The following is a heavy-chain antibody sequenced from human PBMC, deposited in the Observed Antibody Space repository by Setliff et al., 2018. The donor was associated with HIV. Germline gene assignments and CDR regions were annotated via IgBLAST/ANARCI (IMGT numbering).Heavy chain of an antibody. CDR1: GDSISDYY. CDR3: ARELYGGNSRPFDY. Sequence: SETLSLTCTVSGDSISDYYWTWIRQPPGKGLEWIGYIYYTGITDYNPSLEGRLTISVDTSKNQVSLKLKSVTTADTAVYYCARELYGGNSRPFDYWGQGALVTVSS. J-gene: IGHJ4*02. D-gene: IGHD1-26*01. CDR2: IYYTGIT. V-gene: IGHV4-59*01.